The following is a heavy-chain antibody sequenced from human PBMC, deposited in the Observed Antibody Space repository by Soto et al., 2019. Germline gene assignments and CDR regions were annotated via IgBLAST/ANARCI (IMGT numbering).Heavy chain of an antibody. CDR1: GFTFSSYA. CDR3: AKSFRSPTDNWFDP. Sequence: EVQLLESGGGLVQPGGSLRLSCAASGFTFSSYAMSWVRQAPGKGLEWGSAISGSGGSTYYADSVKGRLTISRDNSKNPLYLQMNSLRAEDTAVYYCAKSFRSPTDNWFDPWGQGTLVTVSS. J-gene: IGHJ5*02. CDR2: ISGSGGST. V-gene: IGHV3-23*01.